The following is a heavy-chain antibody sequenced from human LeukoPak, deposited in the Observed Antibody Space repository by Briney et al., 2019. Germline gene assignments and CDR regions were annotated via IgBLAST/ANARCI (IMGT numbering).Heavy chain of an antibody. CDR2: ISADNGNT. Sequence: GASVRVSCTASGYTFTSYGMSWVRQAPGKGLEWMGWISADNGNTNYAQKLQGRVTMTTDTSTSTAYMELRSLRSDDTAVYYCARRQSEDSGWYKGVWYFDYWGQGTLGTVS. CDR1: GYTFTSYG. D-gene: IGHD6-19*01. J-gene: IGHJ4*02. CDR3: ARRQSEDSGWYKGVWYFDY. V-gene: IGHV1-18*01.